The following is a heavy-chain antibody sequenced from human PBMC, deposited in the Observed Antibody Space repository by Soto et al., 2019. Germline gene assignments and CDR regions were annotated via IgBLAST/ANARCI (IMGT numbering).Heavy chain of an antibody. CDR1: GYKFTTFW. Sequence: GESLQISCKASGYKFTTFWLNWVRQTPGKGLEWLGRIDPTDSFTNYSPPFEGHVTISVDRSINTAYLQWNSLQASDTAIYYCARPASGGSRDAFDVWGKGTTVTVS. CDR3: ARPASGGSRDAFDV. D-gene: IGHD2-15*01. CDR2: IDPTDSFT. V-gene: IGHV5-10-1*01. J-gene: IGHJ3*01.